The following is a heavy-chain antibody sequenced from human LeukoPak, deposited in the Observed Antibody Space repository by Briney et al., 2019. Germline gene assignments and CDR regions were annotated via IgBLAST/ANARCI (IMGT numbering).Heavy chain of an antibody. D-gene: IGHD6-19*01. CDR3: ARGFGYSRGWPFDY. CDR1: GGSFSGYY. Sequence: SETLSLTCAVYGGSFSGYYWSWIRQPPGKGLEWIGEINHSGSTNYNPSLKSRVTISVDTSKNQFSLKLSSVTAADTAVYYCARGFGYSRGWPFDYWGQGTLVTVSS. J-gene: IGHJ4*02. CDR2: INHSGST. V-gene: IGHV4-34*01.